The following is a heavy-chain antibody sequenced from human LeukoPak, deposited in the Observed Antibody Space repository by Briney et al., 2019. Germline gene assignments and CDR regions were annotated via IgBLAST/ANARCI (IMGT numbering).Heavy chain of an antibody. J-gene: IGHJ4*02. CDR2: IYYSGST. V-gene: IGHV4-31*03. D-gene: IGHD2-15*01. CDR3: ARVAVVAVPYYLDY. Sequence: SETLSLTCTVSGGSISSGGYYWSWIRQHPGKGLEWIGYIYYSGSTYYNPSLKSRVTISVDTSKNQFSLKLSSVTAADTAVYYCARVAVVAVPYYLDYWGQGTLVTVSS. CDR1: GGSISSGGYY.